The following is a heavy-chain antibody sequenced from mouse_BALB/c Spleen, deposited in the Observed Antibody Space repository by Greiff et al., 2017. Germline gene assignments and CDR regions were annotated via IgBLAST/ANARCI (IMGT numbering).Heavy chain of an antibody. CDR1: GYSITSGHS. CDR2: IHYSGST. J-gene: IGHJ4*01. Sequence: EVKLQESGPDLVKPSQSLSLTCTVTGYSITSGHSWHWIRQFPGNKLEWMGYIHYSGSTNYNPSLKSRISITRDTSKNQFFLQLNSVTTEDTATYYCARGDGNYAMDYWGQGTSVTVSS. CDR3: ARGDGNYAMDY. V-gene: IGHV3-1*02. D-gene: IGHD2-1*01.